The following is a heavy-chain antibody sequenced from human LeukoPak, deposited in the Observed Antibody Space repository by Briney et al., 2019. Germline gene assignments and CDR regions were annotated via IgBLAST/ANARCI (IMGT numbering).Heavy chain of an antibody. Sequence: ASVKVSCKASGYTFTSYGISWVRQAPGQGLERMGWISAYNGNTNYAQKLQGRVTMTTDTSTSTAYMELRSLRSDDTAVYYCARDAGFEEGVVINPFDYWGQGTLVTVSS. J-gene: IGHJ4*02. CDR3: ARDAGFEEGVVINPFDY. D-gene: IGHD3-3*01. CDR2: ISAYNGNT. V-gene: IGHV1-18*01. CDR1: GYTFTSYG.